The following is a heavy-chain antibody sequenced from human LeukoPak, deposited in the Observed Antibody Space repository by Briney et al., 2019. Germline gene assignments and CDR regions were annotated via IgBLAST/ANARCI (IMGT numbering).Heavy chain of an antibody. CDR1: GGSFSDYY. Sequence: SETLSLTCGLYGGSFSDYYCTWIRQPPGKGLEWIGEIHPSGTTNYNPSLMSRVTMSLDTSKNQFSLKVTSVTAADTAVYFCARGLDTYKSGVDWGQGTLVTVSS. V-gene: IGHV4-34*01. CDR3: ARGLDTYKSGVD. CDR2: IHPSGTT. D-gene: IGHD1-26*01. J-gene: IGHJ4*02.